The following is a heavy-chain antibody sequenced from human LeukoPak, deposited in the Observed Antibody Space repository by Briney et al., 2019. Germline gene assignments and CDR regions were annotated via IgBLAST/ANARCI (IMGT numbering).Heavy chain of an antibody. J-gene: IGHJ4*02. V-gene: IGHV3-30*18. CDR1: GFTFSSYG. Sequence: QSGGSLRLSCAASGFTFSSYGMHWVRQAPGKGLEWVAVISYDGSNKYYADSVKGRFTISRVNSKNTLYLQMNSLRAEDTAVYYCAKVQLERRFSYCFDYWGQGTLVTVSS. CDR2: ISYDGSNK. CDR3: AKVQLERRFSYCFDY. D-gene: IGHD1-1*01.